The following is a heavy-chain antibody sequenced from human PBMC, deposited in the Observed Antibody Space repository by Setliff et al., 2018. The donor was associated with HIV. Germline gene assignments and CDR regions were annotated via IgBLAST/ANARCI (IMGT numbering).Heavy chain of an antibody. CDR1: GGSISSYY. D-gene: IGHD3-16*01. CDR2: IYYSGST. CDR3: ARDLVGKNYVDY. V-gene: IGHV4-59*01. Sequence: PSETLSLTCTVSGGSISSYYWSWIRQPPGKGLEWIGYIYYSGSTNYNPPLKSRVTISVDTSKNQFSLKLSSVTAADTAVYYCARDLVGKNYVDYWGQGTLVTVSS. J-gene: IGHJ4*02.